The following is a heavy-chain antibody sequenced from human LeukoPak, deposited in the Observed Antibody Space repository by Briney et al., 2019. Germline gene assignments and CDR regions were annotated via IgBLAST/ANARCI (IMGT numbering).Heavy chain of an antibody. CDR1: GGSTSSGDYY. V-gene: IGHV4-39*07. CDR3: ARGVLTAAQGNPFDY. D-gene: IGHD6-13*01. CDR2: INHSGST. J-gene: IGHJ4*02. Sequence: SETLSLTCTVSGGSTSSGDYYWSWIRQPPGKGLEWIGEINHSGSTNYNPSLKSRVTISVDTSKNQFSLKLSSVTAADTAVYYCARGVLTAAQGNPFDYWGQGTLVTVSS.